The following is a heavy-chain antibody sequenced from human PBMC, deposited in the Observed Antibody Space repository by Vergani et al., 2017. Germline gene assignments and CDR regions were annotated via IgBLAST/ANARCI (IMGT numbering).Heavy chain of an antibody. CDR1: GFSLSTSGMC. Sequence: QVTLRESGPALVKPTQTLTLTCTFSGFSLSTSGMCVSWIRQPPGKALEWLALIDWDDDKYYSTSLKTRLTISKDTSKTQVVLTMTNMDPVDTATYYCARGTVIAAAGTGAFDIWGQGTMVTVSS. CDR2: IDWDDDK. J-gene: IGHJ3*02. V-gene: IGHV2-70*01. D-gene: IGHD6-13*01. CDR3: ARGTVIAAAGTGAFDI.